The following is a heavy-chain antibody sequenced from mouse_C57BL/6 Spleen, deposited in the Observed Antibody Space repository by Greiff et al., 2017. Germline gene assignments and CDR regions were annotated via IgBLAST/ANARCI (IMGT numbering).Heavy chain of an antibody. CDR3: ARWRIYYYAYFDY. J-gene: IGHJ2*01. CDR2: INPNNGGT. V-gene: IGHV1-22*01. Sequence: EVLLQQSGPELVKPGASVKMSCKASGYTFTDYNMHWVKQSHGKSLEWIGYINPNNGGTRYNQKLTGKATLTVNKSSSTAYMELRSLKSEDSAVYDCARWRIYYYAYFDYWGQGTTLTVSS. D-gene: IGHD1-1*01. CDR1: GYTFTDYN.